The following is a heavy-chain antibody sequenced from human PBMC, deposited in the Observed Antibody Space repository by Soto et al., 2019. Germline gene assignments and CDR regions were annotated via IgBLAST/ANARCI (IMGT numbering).Heavy chain of an antibody. D-gene: IGHD3-16*02. V-gene: IGHV3-21*01. CDR1: GFTFSDFS. CDR3: ASSNDYVCGNYPLY. CDR2: ISGSSSSV. Sequence: PGGSLRLSCAASGFTFSDFSMTWVRQAPGKGLEWVSSISGSSSSVYYADSVKGRFTISRDNAKNSLYLQMNSLRADDTAMYYCASSNDYVCGNYPLYWGQGNQVTVSS. J-gene: IGHJ4*02.